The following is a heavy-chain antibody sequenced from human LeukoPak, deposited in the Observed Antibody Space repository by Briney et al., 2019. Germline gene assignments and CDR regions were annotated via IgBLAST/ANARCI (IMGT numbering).Heavy chain of an antibody. V-gene: IGHV3-11*04. D-gene: IGHD6-13*01. Sequence: PGGSLRLSCAASGFTFSDYYMSWIRQAPGKGLEWVSYISSSGSTIYYADSVKGRFTISRDNAKNSLYLQMNSLRAEDTAVYYCARDRYSSSHEYFQHWGQGTLVTVSS. CDR1: GFTFSDYY. CDR2: ISSSGSTI. CDR3: ARDRYSSSHEYFQH. J-gene: IGHJ1*01.